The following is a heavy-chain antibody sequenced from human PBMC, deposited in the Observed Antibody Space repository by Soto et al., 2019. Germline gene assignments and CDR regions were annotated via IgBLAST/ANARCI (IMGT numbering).Heavy chain of an antibody. V-gene: IGHV1-24*01. D-gene: IGHD3-10*01. CDR3: ATVRISPNYYGSGSYLSIDY. CDR1: GYTLTELS. Sequence: ASVKVSCKVSGYTLTELSMHWVRQAPGKGLEWMGGFDPEDGETIYAQKFQGRVTMTEDTSTDTAYMELSSLRSEDTAVYYCATVRISPNYYGSGSYLSIDYWGQGTLVTVSS. J-gene: IGHJ4*02. CDR2: FDPEDGET.